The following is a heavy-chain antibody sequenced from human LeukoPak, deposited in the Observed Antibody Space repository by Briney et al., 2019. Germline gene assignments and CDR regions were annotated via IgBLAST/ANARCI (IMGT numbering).Heavy chain of an antibody. D-gene: IGHD2-15*01. CDR2: INHSGST. J-gene: IGHJ4*02. CDR1: GGSFSGYY. CDR3: ARGARRYCSGGSCYGRDFDY. V-gene: IGHV4-34*01. Sequence: PSETLSLTCAVYGGSFSGYYWSWIRQPPGKGLEWIGEINHSGSTNYNPSLKSRVTISVDTSKNQFSLKLSSVTAADTAVYYCARGARRYCSGGSCYGRDFDYWGQGTLVTVSS.